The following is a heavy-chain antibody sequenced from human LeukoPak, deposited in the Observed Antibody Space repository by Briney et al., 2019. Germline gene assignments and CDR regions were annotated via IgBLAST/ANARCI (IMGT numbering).Heavy chain of an antibody. Sequence: SETLSLTCTVSAGSITSYYWTWIRQPPGKGLEWIGNIYHSGSTNSNPSLKSRVTISVDTSKNQFSLKLSSVTAADTAVYYCAREKRVRGVTRYYYYYYYMDVWGKGTTVTISS. J-gene: IGHJ6*03. CDR1: AGSITSYY. V-gene: IGHV4-59*01. CDR2: IYHSGST. CDR3: AREKRVRGVTRYYYYYYYMDV. D-gene: IGHD3-10*01.